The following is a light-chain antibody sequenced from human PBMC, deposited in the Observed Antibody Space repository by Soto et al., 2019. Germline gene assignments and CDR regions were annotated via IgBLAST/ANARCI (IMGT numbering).Light chain of an antibody. CDR2: WAS. Sequence: DIVMTQSPDSLAVSLGERATINCKSSQCVLYSSNNKNDLAWFQQKPGQPPKVLIYWASTRESGVPDRFSSSGSGTDFTLTNSSLQAEDAAVYYSQQCYNTPWTFGQGPKVEIK. J-gene: IGKJ1*01. V-gene: IGKV4-1*01. CDR1: QCVLYSSNNKND. CDR3: QQCYNTPWT.